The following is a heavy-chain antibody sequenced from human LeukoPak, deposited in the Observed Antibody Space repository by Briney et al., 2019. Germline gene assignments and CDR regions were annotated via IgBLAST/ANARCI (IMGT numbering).Heavy chain of an antibody. CDR3: ARGYDSSGYPFNPWFDP. J-gene: IGHJ5*02. Sequence: PSQTLSLTCAVSGGSISSGGYSWSWIRQPPGKGLEWIGYIYHSGSTYYNPSLKSRVTISVDRSKNQFSLKLSSVTAADTAVYYCARGYDSSGYPFNPWFDPWGQGALVTVSS. CDR1: GGSISSGGYS. CDR2: IYHSGST. D-gene: IGHD3-22*01. V-gene: IGHV4-30-2*01.